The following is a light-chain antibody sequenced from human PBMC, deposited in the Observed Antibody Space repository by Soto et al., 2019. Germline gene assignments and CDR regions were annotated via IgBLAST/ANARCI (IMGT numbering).Light chain of an antibody. CDR1: SSDVGGYNY. Sequence: QSALTQPASVSGSPGQSITIYCTGTSSDVGGYNYVSWYQQHPGKAPKFMIYDVSNRPSGVSNRFSGSKSGNRASLTISGLQAEDEADYYCSSYTSSSTLYVFGIGTKLTVL. CDR3: SSYTSSSTLYV. J-gene: IGLJ1*01. V-gene: IGLV2-14*01. CDR2: DVS.